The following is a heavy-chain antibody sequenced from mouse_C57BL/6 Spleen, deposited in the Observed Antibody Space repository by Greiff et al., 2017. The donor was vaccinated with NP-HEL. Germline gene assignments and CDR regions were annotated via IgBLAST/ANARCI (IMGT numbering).Heavy chain of an antibody. J-gene: IGHJ3*01. CDR2: ISSGSSTI. V-gene: IGHV5-17*01. Sequence: EVKLVESGGGLVKPGGSLKLSCAASGFTFSDYGMHWVRQAPEQGLEWVAYISSGSSTIYYADTVKGRFTISRDNAKNTLFLQMTSLRSEDTAMYYCAREVWVAYWGQGTLVTVSA. CDR1: GFTFSDYG. CDR3: AREVWVAY.